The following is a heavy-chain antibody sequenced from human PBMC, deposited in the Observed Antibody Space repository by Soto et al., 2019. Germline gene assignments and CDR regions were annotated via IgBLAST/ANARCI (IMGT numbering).Heavy chain of an antibody. V-gene: IGHV3-21*01. J-gene: IGHJ4*02. CDR1: GFTFSSYS. D-gene: IGHD2-15*01. CDR2: ISSSSSYI. CDR3: ARGYCSGGSCYGIFDY. Sequence: EVQLVESGGGLVKPGGSLRLSCAASGFTFSSYSMNWVRQAAGKGLEWVSSISSSSSYIYYADSVKGRFTISRDNAKNSLYLQMNSLRAEDTAVYYCARGYCSGGSCYGIFDYWGQGTLVTVSS.